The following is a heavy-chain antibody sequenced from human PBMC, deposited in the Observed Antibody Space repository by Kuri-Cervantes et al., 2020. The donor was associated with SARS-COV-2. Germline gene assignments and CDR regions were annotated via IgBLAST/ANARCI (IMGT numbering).Heavy chain of an antibody. J-gene: IGHJ4*02. Sequence: GESLKISCAASGFTFSSYSMNWVRQAPGKGLEWVSSISSSSSYIYYADSVKGRFTISRDNAKNSLYLRMNSLRAEDTAVYYCASGYGSGSYYSIPFDYWGQGTLVTVSS. D-gene: IGHD3-10*01. CDR2: ISSSSSYI. CDR3: ASGYGSGSYYSIPFDY. V-gene: IGHV3-21*01. CDR1: GFTFSSYS.